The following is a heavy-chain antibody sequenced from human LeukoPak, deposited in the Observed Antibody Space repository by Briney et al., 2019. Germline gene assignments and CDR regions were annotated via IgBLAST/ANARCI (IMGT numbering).Heavy chain of an antibody. CDR1: GGSISSYY. J-gene: IGHJ4*02. CDR3: ARRGLRERPFDY. CDR2: IYYSGST. V-gene: IGHV4-59*05. Sequence: SETLSLTCTVSGGSISSYYWSWIRQPPGKGLEWIGSIYYSGSTYYNPSLKSRVTISVDTSKNQFSLKLSSVTAADTAVYYCARRGLRERPFDYWGQGTLVTVSS. D-gene: IGHD3-10*01.